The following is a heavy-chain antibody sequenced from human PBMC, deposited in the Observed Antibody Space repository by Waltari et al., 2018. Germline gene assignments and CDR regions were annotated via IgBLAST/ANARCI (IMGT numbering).Heavy chain of an antibody. CDR1: GFTFSRFW. J-gene: IGHJ6*02. Sequence: EVQLVESGGGLVQPGGSLSLSCAASGFTFSRFWMHWVRQAPGKGPVWVARINHDGSRTSYGDSVKGRFTISRNNAKNTMYLQMNTLRVEDTAVYYCVRDRSSGNVGPYYGMDVWGQGTTVTVSS. CDR2: INHDGSRT. CDR3: VRDRSSGNVGPYYGMDV. D-gene: IGHD3-22*01. V-gene: IGHV3-74*01.